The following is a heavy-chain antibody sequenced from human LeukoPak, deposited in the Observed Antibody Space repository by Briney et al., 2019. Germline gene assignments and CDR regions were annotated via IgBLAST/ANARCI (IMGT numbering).Heavy chain of an antibody. CDR2: IYYSGST. CDR3: ARVAWQQWYYFDY. Sequence: SETLSLTCTVSGGSISSYYWSWIRQPPGKGLEWIGYIYYSGSTNYNPSLKSRVTISVDTSKNQFSLKLSSVTAADTAVYYCARVAWQQWYYFDYWGLGTLVTVSS. J-gene: IGHJ4*02. CDR1: GGSISSYY. V-gene: IGHV4-59*01. D-gene: IGHD6-19*01.